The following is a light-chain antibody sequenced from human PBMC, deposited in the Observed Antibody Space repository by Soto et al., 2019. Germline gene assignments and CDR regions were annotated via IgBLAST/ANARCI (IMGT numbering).Light chain of an antibody. J-gene: IGLJ1*01. V-gene: IGLV8-61*01. Sequence: QAVVTQAPSVSVSPGGTVTLTCGLRSAPVSTTYYPAWCQQTPGQPPRTLIYSTNTRSSGVPDRFSGSIRGNKAALTITGAQADDEADYHCLLYMGNGIYLFGPGTKLTVL. CDR1: SAPVSTTYY. CDR3: LLYMGNGIYL. CDR2: STN.